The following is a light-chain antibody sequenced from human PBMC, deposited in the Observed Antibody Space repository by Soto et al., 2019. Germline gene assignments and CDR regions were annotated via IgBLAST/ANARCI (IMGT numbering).Light chain of an antibody. CDR2: YAS. CDR3: QLRRYSVT. J-gene: IGKJ4*01. Sequence: EVVLTQSPAILSLSLGDRATLSCRASRSIDNSLAWYQHSPRQAPRFLIYYASDRATGIPARFSGSGSGTDFTLTISILDAEDFAVYYCQLRRYSVTFGGGTKVEIK. CDR1: RSIDNS. V-gene: IGKV3-11*01.